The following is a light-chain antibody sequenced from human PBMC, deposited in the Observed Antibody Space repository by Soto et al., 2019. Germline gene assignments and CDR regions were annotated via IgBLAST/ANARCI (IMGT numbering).Light chain of an antibody. CDR3: QQYNTSPWT. V-gene: IGKV1-5*03. Sequence: DIQMTQSPSILSASVGDRVTITCRASQRISTWLVWYQQKPGKAPMLLIFEASTLESWVPSRFSGSGSGTQFTLTISGLLPDDFATYYCQQYNTSPWTFGQGTKVEIK. CDR2: EAS. CDR1: QRISTW. J-gene: IGKJ1*01.